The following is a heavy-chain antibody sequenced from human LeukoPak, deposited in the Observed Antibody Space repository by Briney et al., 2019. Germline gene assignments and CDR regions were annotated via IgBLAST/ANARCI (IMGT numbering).Heavy chain of an antibody. CDR3: ARVRPFRYSGRRVYFDY. CDR1: GGSFSGYY. V-gene: IGHV4-34*01. Sequence: SETLSLTCAVYGGSFSGYYWSWIRKPPGKGLEWIGEINHSGSTNYNPSRGSGITISENTSKNQFSLKLRSVTAADTAVYYCARVRPFRYSGRRVYFDYWGQGTLV. CDR2: INHSGST. D-gene: IGHD3-10*01. J-gene: IGHJ4*02.